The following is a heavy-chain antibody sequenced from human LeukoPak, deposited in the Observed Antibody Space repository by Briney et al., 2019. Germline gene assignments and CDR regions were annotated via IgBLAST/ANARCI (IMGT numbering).Heavy chain of an antibody. J-gene: IGHJ4*02. Sequence: GGSLRLPCAASGFTFSNFGMYWARQAPGKGLEWVAVISYDGSNKYHADSVKGRFTISRDNSKNTLSLQMNSLRLEDTAVYYCARDKYGYNTPIDYWGQGTLVTVSS. CDR1: GFTFSNFG. CDR3: ARDKYGYNTPIDY. V-gene: IGHV3-30-3*01. D-gene: IGHD5-24*01. CDR2: ISYDGSNK.